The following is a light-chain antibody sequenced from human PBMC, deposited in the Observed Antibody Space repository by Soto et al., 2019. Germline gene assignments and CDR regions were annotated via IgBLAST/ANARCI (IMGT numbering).Light chain of an antibody. CDR2: WAS. J-gene: IGKJ5*01. V-gene: IGKV4-1*01. CDR3: QQYYSTPIT. CDR1: QSVLYSSNNKYY. Sequence: DIVMTQSPDSLAVSLGERATINCKSSQSVLYSSNNKYYLAWYQQKLGQPPKLLIYWASTRESGVPDRFSGSGSGTDFTLTISSLQAEDVAVYYCQQYYSTPITFGQGTRLEIK.